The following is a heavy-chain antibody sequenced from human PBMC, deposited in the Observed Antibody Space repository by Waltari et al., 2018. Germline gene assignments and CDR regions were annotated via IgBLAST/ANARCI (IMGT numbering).Heavy chain of an antibody. V-gene: IGHV3-73*01. Sequence: EVQLVESGGGFVQPGGSLKLSCAASGFTFSGSAMHWVRQASGTGLEWVGRIRSKANSEARAYAASVKGRVTISRDGSKNTAYLQMNSLKTEDTAVDYCAKGDHIVVVIAHYGMDVWGQGTTVTVSS. CDR3: AKGDHIVVVIAHYGMDV. CDR1: GFTFSGSA. CDR2: IRSKANSEAR. J-gene: IGHJ6*02. D-gene: IGHD2-21*01.